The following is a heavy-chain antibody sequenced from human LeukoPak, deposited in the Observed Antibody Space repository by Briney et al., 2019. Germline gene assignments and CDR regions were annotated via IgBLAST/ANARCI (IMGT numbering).Heavy chain of an antibody. V-gene: IGHV1-69*06. J-gene: IGHJ4*02. Sequence: GSSVKVSCKASGGTFSSYAISWVRQAPGQGLEWMGGIIPIFGTANYAQKFQGRVTITADKSTSTAYMELSSLRSEDTAVYYCAREKLSSYGFDYWGQGTLVTVSS. CDR2: IIPIFGTA. D-gene: IGHD5-18*01. CDR3: AREKLSSYGFDY. CDR1: GGTFSSYA.